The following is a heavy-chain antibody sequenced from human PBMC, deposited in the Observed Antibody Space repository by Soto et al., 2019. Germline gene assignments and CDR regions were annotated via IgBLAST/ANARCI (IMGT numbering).Heavy chain of an antibody. J-gene: IGHJ6*02. CDR3: RRSSRYSTDV. Sequence: SETLSLTCTLSGSPISSSSYWGWIRQPPGKGLEWIGSIYSIGSNYYNPSLKSRVTNSVNTSKNQYTLKQSSVTAADTAVYYCRRSSRYSTDVWGQGTTVT. V-gene: IGHV4-39*01. D-gene: IGHD6-13*01. CDR1: GSPISSSSY. CDR2: IYSIGSN.